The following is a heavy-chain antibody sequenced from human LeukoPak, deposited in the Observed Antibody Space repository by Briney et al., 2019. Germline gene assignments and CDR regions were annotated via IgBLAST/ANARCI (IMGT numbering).Heavy chain of an antibody. D-gene: IGHD6-13*01. J-gene: IGHJ4*02. CDR1: GFTFDDYA. CDR2: ISWNSGSI. CDR3: AKATGYSSSWYDY. Sequence: GGSLRLSCAASGFTFDDYAMHWVRQAPGKGLEWVSGISWNSGSISYADSVKGRFTISRDNAKNSLYLQMNSLRAEDTALYYCAKATGYSSSWYDYWGQGTLVTVSS. V-gene: IGHV3-9*01.